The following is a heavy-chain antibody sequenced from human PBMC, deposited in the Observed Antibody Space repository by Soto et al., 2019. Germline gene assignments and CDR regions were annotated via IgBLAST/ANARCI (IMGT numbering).Heavy chain of an antibody. CDR1: SGSISSGDYF. J-gene: IGHJ6*02. D-gene: IGHD3-9*01. V-gene: IGHV4-30-4*01. Sequence: QVQLQESGPGLVKPSQTLSLTCTVSSGSISSGDYFWSWIRQSPGKGLEWIGYISSIGSTYYNPSLKSRVSVSRDTSKNQFSLKLSSVTTTDTAVYYCARGLVIRPYYYHGMDVWGQGTTVTVSS. CDR2: ISSIGST. CDR3: ARGLVIRPYYYHGMDV.